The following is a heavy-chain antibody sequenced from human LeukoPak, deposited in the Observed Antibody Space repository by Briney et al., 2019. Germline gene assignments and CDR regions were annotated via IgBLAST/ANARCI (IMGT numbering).Heavy chain of an antibody. J-gene: IGHJ4*02. V-gene: IGHV1-2*02. CDR2: TNPNSGGT. CDR1: GYTFTGYY. CDR3: ARGRGYCTNGVCPKHFDY. D-gene: IGHD2-8*01. Sequence: GASVKVSCKASGYTFTGYYMHWVRQAPGQGLEWMGWTNPNSGGTNYAQKFQGRVTMTRDTSISTAYMELSRLRSDDTAVYYCARGRGYCTNGVCPKHFDYWGQGTLVTVSS.